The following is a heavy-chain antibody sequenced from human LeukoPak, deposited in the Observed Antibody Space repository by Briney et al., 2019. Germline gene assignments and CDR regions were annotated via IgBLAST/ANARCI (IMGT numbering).Heavy chain of an antibody. D-gene: IGHD6-13*01. CDR3: AGFPYGAAAGGNWFDP. J-gene: IGHJ5*02. V-gene: IGHV4-59*01. Sequence: SETLSLTCTVSGGSISSYYWSWIRQPPEKGLEWIGYIYYSGSTNYNPSLMSRVTISVATSKNQFSLQLSSVTAADTAVYYCAGFPYGAAAGGNWFDPWGQGTLVTVSS. CDR2: IYYSGST. CDR1: GGSISSYY.